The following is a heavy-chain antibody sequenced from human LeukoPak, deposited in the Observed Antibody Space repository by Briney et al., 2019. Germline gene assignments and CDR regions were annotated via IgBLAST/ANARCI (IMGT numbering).Heavy chain of an antibody. Sequence: KPSETLSLTCAVYGGSFSGYYWSWIRQPPGKGLEWIGEINHSGSTNYNPSLKSRVTISVDTSKNQFSLKLSSVTAADTAVYYCARVKSHYYGSGRKYYYYGMDVWGQGTTVTVSS. CDR2: INHSGST. CDR1: GGSFSGYY. CDR3: ARVKSHYYGSGRKYYYYGMDV. V-gene: IGHV4-34*01. J-gene: IGHJ6*02. D-gene: IGHD3-10*01.